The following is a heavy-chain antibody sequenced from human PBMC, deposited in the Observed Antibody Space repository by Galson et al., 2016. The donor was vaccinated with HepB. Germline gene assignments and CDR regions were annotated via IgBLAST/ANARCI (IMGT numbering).Heavy chain of an antibody. CDR3: ARDQSGDCSTTKCWGPDY. D-gene: IGHD2-2*01. CDR1: GFTFSNYW. V-gene: IGHV3-74*01. Sequence: SLRLSCAASGFTFSNYWMHLVRQGPGKGLAWVSRIKRDGSYTNYADSVRGRFTISRDRAKNTLYLQMNSLRVEDKAVYYCARDQSGDCSTTKCWGPDYWGQGTLVTVSS. J-gene: IGHJ4*02. CDR2: IKRDGSYT.